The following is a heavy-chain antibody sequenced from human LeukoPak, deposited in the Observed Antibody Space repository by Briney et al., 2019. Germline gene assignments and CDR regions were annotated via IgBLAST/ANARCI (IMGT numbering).Heavy chain of an antibody. CDR1: GGSISSSSYY. CDR2: IYYSGST. J-gene: IGHJ5*02. D-gene: IGHD3-22*01. CDR3: ASSKYYYDSSGYYYARRFDP. Sequence: SGTLSLTCTVSGGSISSSSYYWGWIRQPPGKGLEWIGSIYYSGSTYYNPSLKSRVTISVDTSKNQFSLKLSSVTAADTAVYYCASSKYYYDSSGYYYARRFDPWGQGTLVTVSS. V-gene: IGHV4-39*07.